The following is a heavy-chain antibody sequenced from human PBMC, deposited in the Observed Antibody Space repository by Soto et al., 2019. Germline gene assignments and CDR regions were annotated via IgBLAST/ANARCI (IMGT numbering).Heavy chain of an antibody. V-gene: IGHV3-23*01. CDR2: ISGSGGST. Sequence: EVPLLESGGGLVQPGGSLRLSCAASGFTFSSYVMSWVRQAPGKGLEWVSAISGSGGSTYYADSVKGRFTISRDNSKNTLYLQMNSLRAEDTAVYYCAKDRRVWYYDSSGYRSAEYFQHWGQGTLVTVSS. CDR1: GFTFSSYV. J-gene: IGHJ1*01. CDR3: AKDRRVWYYDSSGYRSAEYFQH. D-gene: IGHD3-22*01.